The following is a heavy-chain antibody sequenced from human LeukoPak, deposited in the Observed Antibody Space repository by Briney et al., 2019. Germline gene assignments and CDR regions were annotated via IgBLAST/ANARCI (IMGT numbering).Heavy chain of an antibody. J-gene: IGHJ3*02. Sequence: GGSLRLSCAASGFTFDDYAMHWVRQAPGKGLEWVSAISGSGGSTYYADSVKGRFTISRDNSKNTLYLQMNSLRAEDTAVYYCAKFRAMSINDAFDIWGQGTMVTVSS. CDR2: ISGSGGST. V-gene: IGHV3-23*01. CDR3: AKFRAMSINDAFDI. CDR1: GFTFDDYA.